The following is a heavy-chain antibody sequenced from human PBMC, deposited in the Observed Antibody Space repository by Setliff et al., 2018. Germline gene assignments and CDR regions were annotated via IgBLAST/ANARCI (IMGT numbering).Heavy chain of an antibody. CDR3: ARDLHYIRAY. V-gene: IGHV1-46*01. D-gene: IGHD3-10*02. CDR2: INPSDGGS. Sequence: ASVKVSCKASGNTLTNSFLHWVRQAPGQGLEWMAVINPSDGGSAFAQGLQGRITMTTDTSTSTAYMELRSLRSDDTAVYYCARDLHYIRAYWGQGTLVTV. CDR1: GNTLTNSF. J-gene: IGHJ4*02.